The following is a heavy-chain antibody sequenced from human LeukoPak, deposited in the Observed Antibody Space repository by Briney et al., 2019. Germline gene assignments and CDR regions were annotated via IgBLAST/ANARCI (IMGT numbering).Heavy chain of an antibody. CDR3: ARDRSYDILTGYYHNWFDP. D-gene: IGHD3-9*01. CDR2: IYTSGST. V-gene: IGHV4-4*07. Sequence: PSETLSLTCAVYGGSFSGYYWSWIRQPAGKGLEWIGRIYTSGSTNYNPSLKSRVTMSVDTSKNQFSLKLSSVTAADTAVYYSARDRSYDILTGYYHNWFDPWGQGTLVTVSS. J-gene: IGHJ5*02. CDR1: GGSFSGYY.